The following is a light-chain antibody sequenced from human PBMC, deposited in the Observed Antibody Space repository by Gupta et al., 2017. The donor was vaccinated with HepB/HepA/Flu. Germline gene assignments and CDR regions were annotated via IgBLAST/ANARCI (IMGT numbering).Light chain of an antibody. Sequence: DAVLTPSPLSLPVTLGQSASISCRSSQNLLFSDGNTFLHWYQQRPGQSPRRLIYRVSNRDSGVPDRFSGSGSGTDFTLKISRVEAEDVGVYYCGQGKHWPGSFGRGTKVEIK. V-gene: IGKV2-30*01. CDR2: RVS. J-gene: IGKJ4*02. CDR1: QNLLFSDGNTF. CDR3: GQGKHWPGS.